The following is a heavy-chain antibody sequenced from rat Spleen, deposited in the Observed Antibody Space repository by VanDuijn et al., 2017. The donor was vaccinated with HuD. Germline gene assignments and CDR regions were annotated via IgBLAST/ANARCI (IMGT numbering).Heavy chain of an antibody. CDR1: GFTFSNYD. V-gene: IGHV5-22*01. CDR2: ISYDGTTT. D-gene: IGHD1-3*01. Sequence: EVQLVESGGGLVQPGRSMKLSCAASGFTFSNYDMAWVRQAPTKGLEWVASISYDGTTTYYRNFVKGRFTISSDIAKGTLYPQIDTLRYAHTPPDDCPTAFFGLAVFDDWGQGTSVTVSS. J-gene: IGHJ4*01. CDR3: PTAFFGLAVFDD.